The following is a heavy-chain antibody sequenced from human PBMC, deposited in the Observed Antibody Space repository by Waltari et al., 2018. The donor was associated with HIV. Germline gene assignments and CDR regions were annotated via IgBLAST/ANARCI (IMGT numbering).Heavy chain of an antibody. V-gene: IGHV4-61*02. CDR1: RGSISSTSHY. Sequence: QVQLQESGPGLVKPSQTLSLTCKVSRGSISSTSHYWACLRQAAGEGLEFIGRVYARGTSNYKSSLKSRVSISIDTSRNHFSLILRSVTVADTAMYYCARGVGTEFYDLWRGYPTYFDSWGQGILVSVSS. D-gene: IGHD3-3*01. CDR3: ARGVGTEFYDLWRGYPTYFDS. J-gene: IGHJ5*01. CDR2: VYARGTS.